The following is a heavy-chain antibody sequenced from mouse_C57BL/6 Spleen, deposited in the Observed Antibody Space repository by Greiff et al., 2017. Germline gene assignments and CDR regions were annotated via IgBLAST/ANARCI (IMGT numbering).Heavy chain of an antibody. CDR2: ISSGSSTI. V-gene: IGHV5-17*01. J-gene: IGHJ4*01. D-gene: IGHD2-4*01. Sequence: EVKVVESGGGLVKPGGSLKLSCAASGFTFSDYGMHWVRQAPEKGLAWVAYISSGSSTIYYADTVKGRFTISRDNAKNTLFLQMTSLRSEDTAMYYCARGNYDYADAMDYWGQGTSVTVSS. CDR3: ARGNYDYADAMDY. CDR1: GFTFSDYG.